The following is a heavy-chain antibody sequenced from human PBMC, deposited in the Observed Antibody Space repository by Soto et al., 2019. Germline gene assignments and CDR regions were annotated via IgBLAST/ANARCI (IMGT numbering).Heavy chain of an antibody. CDR3: TRGYFGAGQASDLGY. V-gene: IGHV4-30-4*01. J-gene: IGHJ4*02. D-gene: IGHD3-3*01. CDR1: GRSISSGDHY. CDR2: IYYSGNT. Sequence: PSETLSLTCTVSGRSISSGDHYWSWIRHPPGKGLEWIGCIYYSGNTYYSPSLKSRATVSLDTSKNQFSLILRSVTAGDTAVYYCTRGYFGAGQASDLGYWGQGTLVTVSS.